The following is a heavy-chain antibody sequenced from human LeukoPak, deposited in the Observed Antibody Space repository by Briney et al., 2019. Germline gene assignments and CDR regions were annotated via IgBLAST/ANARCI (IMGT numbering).Heavy chain of an antibody. Sequence: SETLSLTCTVSGGSISSGDYYWSWIRQPPGKGLEWIGYIYYSGSTYYNPSLKSRVTISVDTSKNQFSLKLSSVTAADTAVYYCARGTPGDLEDYWGQGTLVTVSS. CDR2: IYYSGST. J-gene: IGHJ4*02. V-gene: IGHV4-30-4*01. CDR1: GGSISSGDYY. D-gene: IGHD7-27*01. CDR3: ARGTPGDLEDY.